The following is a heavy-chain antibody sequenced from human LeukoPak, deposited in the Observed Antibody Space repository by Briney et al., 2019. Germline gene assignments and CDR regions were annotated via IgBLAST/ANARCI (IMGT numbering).Heavy chain of an antibody. V-gene: IGHV4-59*12. CDR1: GFTFNIYA. CDR2: IYYSGST. CDR3: ARVVVPGWFDP. J-gene: IGHJ5*02. Sequence: PGGSLRLSCEASGFTFNIYAMNWVRQAPGKGLEWIANIYYSGSTYYNPSLKSRLTISVDTSKNQFSLKLSSVTAADTAVYYCARVVVPGWFDPWGQGNLVTVSS. D-gene: IGHD2-15*01.